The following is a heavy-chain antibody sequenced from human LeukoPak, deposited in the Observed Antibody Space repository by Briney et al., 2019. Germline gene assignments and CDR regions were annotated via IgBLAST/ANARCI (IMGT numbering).Heavy chain of an antibody. J-gene: IGHJ4*02. V-gene: IGHV3-53*01. CDR1: GFTVDSNY. D-gene: IGHD3-22*01. CDR2: IYTGGNT. Sequence: GGSLRLSCAASGFTVDSNYLSWVRQAPGKGLEWVSTIYTGGNTYYAASVMGRFTISRDFSKNTVFLHMNSLRAEDTAMYYCARGDDSGYYDYFDYWGQGALVTVSS. CDR3: ARGDDSGYYDYFDY.